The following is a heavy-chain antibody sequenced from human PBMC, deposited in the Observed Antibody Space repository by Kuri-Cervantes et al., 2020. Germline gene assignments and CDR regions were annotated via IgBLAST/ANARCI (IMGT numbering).Heavy chain of an antibody. Sequence: ETLSLTCAASGFTFSSYWMSWVRQAPGKGLEWVANIKQDGSEKYYVDSVKGRFTISRDNAKNSLYLQMNSLRAEDTAVYYCASQYSSSWYLTDWGQGTLVTVS. CDR1: GFTFSSYW. V-gene: IGHV3-7*01. J-gene: IGHJ4*02. D-gene: IGHD6-13*01. CDR2: IKQDGSEK. CDR3: ASQYSSSWYLTD.